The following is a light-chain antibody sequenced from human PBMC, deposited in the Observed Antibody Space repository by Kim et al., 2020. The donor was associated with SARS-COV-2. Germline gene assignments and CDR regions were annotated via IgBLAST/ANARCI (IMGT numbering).Light chain of an antibody. Sequence: GQSITSPCTGTSSDVGGYNYVSWYQQHPGKAPKLMIYDVSNRPSGVSNRFSGSKSGNTASLTISGLQAEDEADYYCSSYTSSSTWVFGGGTQLTVL. J-gene: IGLJ3*02. CDR1: SSDVGGYNY. CDR3: SSYTSSSTWV. CDR2: DVS. V-gene: IGLV2-14*03.